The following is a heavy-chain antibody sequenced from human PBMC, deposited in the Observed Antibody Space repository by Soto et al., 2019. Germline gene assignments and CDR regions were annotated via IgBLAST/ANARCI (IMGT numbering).Heavy chain of an antibody. CDR3: ARERGGAVAGTRDFDY. J-gene: IGHJ4*02. D-gene: IGHD6-19*01. Sequence: QVQLVESGGGVVQPGRSLRLSCAANQFTFSSFAIQWVRQAPGKGLEWVAVISYDGSNKYYADSVKGRFTISRDNSKNTLYLQMNSLRAEDTAVYYCARERGGAVAGTRDFDYWGQGTLVTVSS. CDR1: QFTFSSFA. V-gene: IGHV3-30-3*01. CDR2: ISYDGSNK.